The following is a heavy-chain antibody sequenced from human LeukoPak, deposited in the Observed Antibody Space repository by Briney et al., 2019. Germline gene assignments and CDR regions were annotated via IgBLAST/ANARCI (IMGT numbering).Heavy chain of an antibody. D-gene: IGHD6-19*01. CDR1: GGSISSGSYY. CDR2: IYTSGST. CDR3: ARAVAGTVPFDY. V-gene: IGHV4-61*02. Sequence: SQTLSLTCTVSGGSISSGSYYWSWIRQPAGKGLEWIGRIYTSGSTNYNPSLKSRVTISVDTSKNQFSLKLSSVTAADTAVYCCARAVAGTVPFDYWGQGTLVTVSS. J-gene: IGHJ4*02.